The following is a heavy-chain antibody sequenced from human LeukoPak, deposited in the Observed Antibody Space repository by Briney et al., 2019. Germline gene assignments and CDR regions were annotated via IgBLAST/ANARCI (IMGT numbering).Heavy chain of an antibody. CDR2: INPNSGDT. CDR1: GYTFTGYY. Sequence: ASVKVSFKASGYTFTGYYLHWVRQAPGQGLVWMGRINPNSGDTHYSQKFRGRVTMTRDMSISTAYMELSRLRSDDTAVYYCASHMVRGVSYWGQGTLVTVSS. V-gene: IGHV1-2*06. D-gene: IGHD3-10*01. J-gene: IGHJ4*02. CDR3: ASHMVRGVSY.